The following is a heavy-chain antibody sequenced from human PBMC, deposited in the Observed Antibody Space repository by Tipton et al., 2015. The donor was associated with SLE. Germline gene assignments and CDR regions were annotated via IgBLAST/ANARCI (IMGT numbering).Heavy chain of an antibody. V-gene: IGHV4-39*01. CDR2: IYYYGGT. Sequence: TLSLTCSVSGGSIGTGSVYWGWIRQPPGKGLEWIGNIYYYGGTYYNPSLKSRVTISVDTSKNQFSLKLSSVTAADTAVYYCAGREGLEAAVDYWGQGTLVTVSS. CDR1: GGSIGTGSVY. CDR3: AGREGLEAAVDY. J-gene: IGHJ4*02. D-gene: IGHD6-13*01.